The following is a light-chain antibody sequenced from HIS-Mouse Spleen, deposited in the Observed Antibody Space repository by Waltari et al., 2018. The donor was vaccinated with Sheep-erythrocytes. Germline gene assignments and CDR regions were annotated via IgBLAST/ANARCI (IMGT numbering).Light chain of an antibody. CDR2: EGS. CDR3: CSYAGSSTPWV. Sequence: QSALTQPASVSGSPGQSITISCTGTSSDVGSYNLVSWYQQHPGKPPKLMLYEGSKRPSGVSSRFSGSKSGNTASLTISGLQAEDEADYYCCSYAGSSTPWVFGGGTKLTVL. V-gene: IGLV2-23*01. J-gene: IGLJ3*02. CDR1: SSDVGSYNL.